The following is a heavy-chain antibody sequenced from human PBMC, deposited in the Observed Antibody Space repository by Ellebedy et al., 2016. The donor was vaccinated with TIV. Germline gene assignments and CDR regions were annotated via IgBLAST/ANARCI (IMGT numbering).Heavy chain of an antibody. CDR2: IIPIFGTA. V-gene: IGHV1-69*13. Sequence: SVKVSXXASGGTFSSYAISWVRQAPGQGLEWMGGIIPIFGTANYAQKFQGRVTITADESTSTAYMELSSLRSEDTAVYYCAREEGRPYYFDYWGQGTLVTVSS. CDR3: AREEGRPYYFDY. J-gene: IGHJ4*02. CDR1: GGTFSSYA.